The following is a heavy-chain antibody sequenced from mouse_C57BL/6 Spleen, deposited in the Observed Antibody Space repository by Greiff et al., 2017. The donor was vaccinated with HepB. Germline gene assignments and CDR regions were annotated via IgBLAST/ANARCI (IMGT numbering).Heavy chain of an antibody. V-gene: IGHV5-17*01. Sequence: DVHLVESGGGLVKPGGSLKLSCAASGFTFSDYGMHWVRQAPEKGLEWVAYISSGSSTIYYADTVKGRFTISRDNAKNTLFLQMTSLRSEDTAMYYCARETYGSSNWFAYWGQGTLVTVSA. CDR3: ARETYGSSNWFAY. J-gene: IGHJ3*01. CDR1: GFTFSDYG. CDR2: ISSGSSTI. D-gene: IGHD1-1*01.